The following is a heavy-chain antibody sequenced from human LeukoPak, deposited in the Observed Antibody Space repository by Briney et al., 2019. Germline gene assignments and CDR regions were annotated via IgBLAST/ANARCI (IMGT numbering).Heavy chain of an antibody. V-gene: IGHV4-39*01. D-gene: IGHD3-3*01. CDR3: DGATYYDFWSGLEAFDI. CDR2: IYYSGST. CDR1: GGSISSSSYY. J-gene: IGHJ3*02. Sequence: SETLSLTCTVSGGSISSSSYYWGCIRQPPGKGLEGIVSIYYSGSTYYNPPLKSRVTISGYNAKTQLSLKLSSVTAADAAVYYCDGATYYDFWSGLEAFDIWGQGTMVTVSS.